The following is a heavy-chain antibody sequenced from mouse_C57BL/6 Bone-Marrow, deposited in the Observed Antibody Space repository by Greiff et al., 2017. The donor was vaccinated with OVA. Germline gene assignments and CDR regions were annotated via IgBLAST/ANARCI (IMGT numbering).Heavy chain of an antibody. CDR1: GFNIKNTY. Sequence: EVQLQQSVAELVRPGASVKLSCTASGFNIKNTYMHWVKQRPEQGLEWIGRIDPANGNTKYAPKFQGKATITADTSSNTAYLQLSSLTSDDTAIYYCARDIDDGYPWFAYWGQGTLVTVSA. CDR3: ARDIDDGYPWFAY. J-gene: IGHJ3*01. CDR2: IDPANGNT. D-gene: IGHD2-3*01. V-gene: IGHV14-3*01.